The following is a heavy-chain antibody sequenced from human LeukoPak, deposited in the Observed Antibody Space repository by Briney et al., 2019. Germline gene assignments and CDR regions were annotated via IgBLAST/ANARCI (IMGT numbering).Heavy chain of an antibody. CDR1: GGSISGSNW. V-gene: IGHV4-4*02. J-gene: IGHJ4*02. CDR3: AREWGSLDY. D-gene: IGHD3-16*01. Sequence: PSETLSLTCAVSGGSISGSNWWSWVRQPPGKGLEWIGEIHHSGSTNYNPSLKSRVTISVDTSKNQFSLKLSSVTAADTAVYYCAREWGSLDYWGQGTLVTVSS. CDR2: IHHSGST.